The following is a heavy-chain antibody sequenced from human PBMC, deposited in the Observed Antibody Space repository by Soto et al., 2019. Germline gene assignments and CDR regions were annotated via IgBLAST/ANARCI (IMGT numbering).Heavy chain of an antibody. CDR2: IYWNDDK. CDR3: AHRPSGWYLFDY. D-gene: IGHD6-19*01. Sequence: QITLKESGPTLVRPTQTLTLTCTFSGFSLSTSGLGVGWIRQPPGKALEWLALIYWNDDKRYSPPLKARLTITKDTSKNQVVLTMTNMDPVDTATYCCAHRPSGWYLFDYWGQGTLVTVSS. V-gene: IGHV2-5*01. CDR1: GFSLSTSGLG. J-gene: IGHJ4*02.